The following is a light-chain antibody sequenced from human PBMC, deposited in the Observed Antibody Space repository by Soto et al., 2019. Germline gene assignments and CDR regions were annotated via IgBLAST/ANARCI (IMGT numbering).Light chain of an antibody. CDR1: QSVASA. V-gene: IGKV3-15*01. CDR2: GAS. Sequence: EVLMTQSLDILSVSPGDTAILSCRASQSVASALAWYQQRPGQPPRVIMYGASVRSTGLPDRFSGSGSGTEFTLTISSLQSEDFAVYFCQNYKYWPYTLGQGTIVDIK. CDR3: QNYKYWPYT. J-gene: IGKJ2*01.